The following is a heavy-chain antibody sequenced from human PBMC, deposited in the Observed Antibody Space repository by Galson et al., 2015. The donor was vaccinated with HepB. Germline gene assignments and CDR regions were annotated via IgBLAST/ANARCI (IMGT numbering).Heavy chain of an antibody. Sequence: SVKVSCKASGYTFTSYYMHWVRLAPGQGLEWMGIINPSGGSTSYAQKFQGRVTMTRDTSTSTVYMELSSLRSEDTAVYYCARDFLPSNGDYFLNYFDYWGQGTTVTVSS. V-gene: IGHV1-46*01. D-gene: IGHD4-17*01. CDR2: INPSGGST. CDR3: ARDFLPSNGDYFLNYFDY. CDR1: GYTFTSYY. J-gene: IGHJ4*03.